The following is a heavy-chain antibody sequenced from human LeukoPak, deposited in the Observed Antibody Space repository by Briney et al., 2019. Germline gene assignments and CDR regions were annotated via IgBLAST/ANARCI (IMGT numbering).Heavy chain of an antibody. Sequence: SETLSLTCTVSNGSISNYYWSWIRQPPGKGLEWIGYIYYSGSTNYSPSLKSRVTISVDTSKNQFSLKLSSVTAADTAVYYCARDKRGFGVVIIGFYWGQGTLVTVSS. V-gene: IGHV4-59*01. CDR2: IYYSGST. J-gene: IGHJ4*02. D-gene: IGHD3-3*01. CDR3: ARDKRGFGVVIIGFY. CDR1: NGSISNYY.